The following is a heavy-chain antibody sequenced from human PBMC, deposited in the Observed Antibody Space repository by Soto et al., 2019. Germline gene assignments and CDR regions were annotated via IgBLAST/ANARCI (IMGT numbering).Heavy chain of an antibody. V-gene: IGHV1-3*01. D-gene: IGHD6-19*01. Sequence: ASVKVSCKASGYTFTSYAMHWVRQAPGQRLEWMGWINAGNGNTKYSQKFQGRVTITRDTSASTAYMELSSLRSEDTAVYYCARGGGWYRYYYFDYWGQGTLVTVSS. CDR3: ARGGGWYRYYYFDY. CDR1: GYTFTSYA. CDR2: INAGNGNT. J-gene: IGHJ4*02.